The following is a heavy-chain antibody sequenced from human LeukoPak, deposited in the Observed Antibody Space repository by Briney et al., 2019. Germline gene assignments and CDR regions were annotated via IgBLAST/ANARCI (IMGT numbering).Heavy chain of an antibody. CDR2: INPNSGGT. CDR1: GYTFTGYY. Sequence: ASVKVSCKASGYTFTGYYMHWVRQAPGQGLEWMGWINPNSGGTNYAQKFQGRVTMTTDTSTNTAYMDLRRLRSDDTAVYYCARNWGAGHPINFDYWGQGTLVTVSS. J-gene: IGHJ4*02. D-gene: IGHD3-16*01. CDR3: ARNWGAGHPINFDY. V-gene: IGHV1-2*02.